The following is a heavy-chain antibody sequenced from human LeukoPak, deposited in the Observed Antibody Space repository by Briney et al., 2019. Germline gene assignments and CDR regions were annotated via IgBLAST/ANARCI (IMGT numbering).Heavy chain of an antibody. Sequence: PSEALSLTCAVSGVSFSGYYWSWIRQSPEKGLEWIGEINHSAYTNYNPSLKSRVTISLDTSKTQFSLKLLSATAADTAVYYCARGRDDYTDYNWFEPWGQRTLVTVSS. CDR1: GVSFSGYY. D-gene: IGHD4-11*01. CDR2: INHSAYT. V-gene: IGHV4-34*01. CDR3: ARGRDDYTDYNWFEP. J-gene: IGHJ5*02.